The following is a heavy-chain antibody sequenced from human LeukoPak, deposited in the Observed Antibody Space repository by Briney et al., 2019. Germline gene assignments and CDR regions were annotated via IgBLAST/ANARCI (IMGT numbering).Heavy chain of an antibody. CDR1: GFTFTTYC. Sequence: PGGSLRLSCAASGFTFTTYCMSWVRQLPGKGLEWVANINQDGTEKYYVDSVKGRFTISRDNSKNTLYLQMNSLRAEDTAVYYCAKDGMGNFFDYWGQGTLVTVSS. CDR3: AKDGMGNFFDY. V-gene: IGHV3-7*03. J-gene: IGHJ4*02. CDR2: INQDGTEK. D-gene: IGHD1-14*01.